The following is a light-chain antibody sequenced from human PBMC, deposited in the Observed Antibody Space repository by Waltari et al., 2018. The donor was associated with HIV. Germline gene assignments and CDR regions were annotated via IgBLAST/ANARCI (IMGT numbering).Light chain of an antibody. CDR3: QAWDTSTASVV. J-gene: IGLJ2*01. CDR1: KLGNKY. V-gene: IGLV3-1*01. Sequence: SYELTQPPSVSVSPGQTASITCSGDKLGNKYACWYHQKAGQSPVLVIYQGTKRPSGIPERFSGSNSGNTATLTISGTQALDEAHYYCQAWDTSTASVVFGVGTKLTVL. CDR2: QGT.